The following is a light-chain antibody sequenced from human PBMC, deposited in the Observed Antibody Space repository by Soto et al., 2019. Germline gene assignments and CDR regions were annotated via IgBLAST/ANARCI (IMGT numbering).Light chain of an antibody. J-gene: IGLJ1*01. CDR2: HVT. Sequence: QSVLTQPASVSGSLGQSITISCSGTSSDCCAYNYVSWYQQYPGKAPKLMIYHVTDRPSGVSNRFSGSKSGNTASLTISGLQAEDEADYYCCSYTTSNTFVFGTGTKVTVL. V-gene: IGLV2-14*01. CDR1: SSDCCAYNY. CDR3: CSYTTSNTFV.